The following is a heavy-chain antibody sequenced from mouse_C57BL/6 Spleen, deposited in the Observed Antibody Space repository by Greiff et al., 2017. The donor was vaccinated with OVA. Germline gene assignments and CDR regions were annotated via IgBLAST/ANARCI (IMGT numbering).Heavy chain of an antibody. CDR3: ARSSKVWYFDV. V-gene: IGHV1-82*01. Sequence: VQLQQSGPELVKPGASVKISCKASGYAFSSSWMNWVKQRPGKGLEWIGRIYPGDGDTNYNGKFKGKATLTAYKSSSTAYMQLSSLTSEDSAVYFCARSSKVWYFDVWGTGTTVTVSS. D-gene: IGHD1-3*01. CDR1: GYAFSSSW. J-gene: IGHJ1*03. CDR2: IYPGDGDT.